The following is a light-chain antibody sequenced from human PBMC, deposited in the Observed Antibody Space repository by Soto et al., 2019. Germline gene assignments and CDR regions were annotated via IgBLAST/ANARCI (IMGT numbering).Light chain of an antibody. CDR2: DVT. J-gene: IGLJ1*01. CDR1: SSDVGGYIY. V-gene: IGLV2-14*01. CDR3: SSYTTSSSYV. Sequence: QSVLAQPASVSGSPGQSITISCTGTSSDVGGYIYVSWYQQHPGKAPKLMIYDVTSRPSGVSYRFSGPKSGNTASLTISGLQAEDEADYYCSSYTTSSSYVFGTGTKVTVL.